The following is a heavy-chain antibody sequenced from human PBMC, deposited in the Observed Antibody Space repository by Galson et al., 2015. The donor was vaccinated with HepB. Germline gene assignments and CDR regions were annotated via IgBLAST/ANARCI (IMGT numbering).Heavy chain of an antibody. CDR1: GFTFSSYA. CDR2: ISGSGDST. CDR3: AKDLNYNFDY. D-gene: IGHD1-7*01. J-gene: IGHJ4*02. Sequence: SLRLSCAASGFTFSSYAMSWVRQAPGEGPEWVSGISGSGDSTYYADSVKGRFTISRDNSKKTLYLQMNSLRAEDTAVYYCAKDLNYNFDYWGQGTLVTVSS. V-gene: IGHV3-23*01.